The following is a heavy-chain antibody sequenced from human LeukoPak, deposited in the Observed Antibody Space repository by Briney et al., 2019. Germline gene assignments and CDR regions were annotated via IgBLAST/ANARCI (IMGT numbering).Heavy chain of an antibody. CDR1: GFTFSSYA. J-gene: IGHJ4*02. V-gene: IGHV3-23*01. D-gene: IGHD6-19*01. CDR2: ISGSGGST. CDR3: ARDRSSDWHFDF. Sequence: GGSLRLSCAASGFTFSSYAMSWVRQAPGKGLEWVSAISGSGGSTYYADSAKGRFTISRDNAKNSLFLQMNSLRAEDTAVYYCARDRSSDWHFDFWGPGTPVTVSS.